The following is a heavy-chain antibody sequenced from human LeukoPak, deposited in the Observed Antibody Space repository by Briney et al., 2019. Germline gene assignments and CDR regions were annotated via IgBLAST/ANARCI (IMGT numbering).Heavy chain of an antibody. V-gene: IGHV1-2*02. D-gene: IGHD2-8*01. J-gene: IGHJ4*02. Sequence: ASVKVSCKASGYTFTGCYMHWVRQAPGQGLEWMGWINPNSGGTNYAQKFQGRVTMTRDTSISTAYMELSRLRSDDTAVYYCASLLVLMVYGPGRLSQNDYWGQGALVTVSS. CDR3: ASLLVLMVYGPGRLSQNDY. CDR2: INPNSGGT. CDR1: GYTFTGCY.